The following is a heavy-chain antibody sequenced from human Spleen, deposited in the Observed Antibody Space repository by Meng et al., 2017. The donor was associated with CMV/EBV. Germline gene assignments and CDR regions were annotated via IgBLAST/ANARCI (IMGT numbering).Heavy chain of an antibody. Sequence: GSLRLSCSVSGGSISSNRYYWGWIRQPPGKGLEWIGYIYYSGSTNYNPSLKSRVTISVDTSKNQFSLKLSSVTAADTAVYYCARLDTYCSSTSCYPARFDYWGQGTLVTVSS. CDR3: ARLDTYCSSTSCYPARFDY. CDR2: IYYSGST. CDR1: GGSISSNRYY. J-gene: IGHJ4*02. V-gene: IGHV4-61*05. D-gene: IGHD2-2*01.